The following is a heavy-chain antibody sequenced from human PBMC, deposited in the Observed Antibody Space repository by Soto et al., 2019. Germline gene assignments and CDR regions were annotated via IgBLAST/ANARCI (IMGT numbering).Heavy chain of an antibody. CDR2: INPNSGGT. Sequence: ASVKVSCKASGYTFTGYYMHWVRQAPGQGLEWMGWINPNSGGTNYAQKFQGWVTMTRDTSISTAYMELSRLRSDDTAVYYCARYNTVNTWGGLWFDYWGQGTLVTVSS. D-gene: IGHD4-17*01. V-gene: IGHV1-2*04. CDR1: GYTFTGYY. J-gene: IGHJ4*02. CDR3: ARYNTVNTWGGLWFDY.